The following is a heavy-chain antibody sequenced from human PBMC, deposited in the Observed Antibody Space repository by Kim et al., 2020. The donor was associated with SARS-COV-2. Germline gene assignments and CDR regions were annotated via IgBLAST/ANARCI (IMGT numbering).Heavy chain of an antibody. CDR2: ISSSSYI. CDR3: ARHREQKGGYYYDSSGYYGGGLGAFDY. D-gene: IGHD3-22*01. J-gene: IGHJ4*02. Sequence: GGSLRLSCAASGFTFSSYSMNWVRQAPGKGLEWVSSISSSSYIYYADSVKGRFTISRDNAKNSLYLQMNSLRAEDTAVYYCARHREQKGGYYYDSSGYYGGGLGAFDYWGQGTLVTVSS. V-gene: IGHV3-21*01. CDR1: GFTFSSYS.